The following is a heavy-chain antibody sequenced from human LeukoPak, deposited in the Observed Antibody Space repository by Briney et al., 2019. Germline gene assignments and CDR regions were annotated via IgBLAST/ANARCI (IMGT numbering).Heavy chain of an antibody. Sequence: SETLSLTCAVYGGSFSGYYWSWIRQPPGKGLEWIGEINHSGSTNYNPSHKSRVTISVDTSKNQFSLKLSSVTAADTAVYYCAGDYYDSSGYYNWFDPWGQGTLVTVSS. J-gene: IGHJ5*02. D-gene: IGHD3-22*01. CDR2: INHSGST. CDR1: GGSFSGYY. CDR3: AGDYYDSSGYYNWFDP. V-gene: IGHV4-34*01.